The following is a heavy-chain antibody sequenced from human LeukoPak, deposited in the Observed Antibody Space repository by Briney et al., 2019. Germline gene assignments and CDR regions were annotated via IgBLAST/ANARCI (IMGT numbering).Heavy chain of an antibody. V-gene: IGHV4-34*01. D-gene: IGHD6-25*01. J-gene: IGHJ5*02. CDR1: GGSFSGCY. CDR3: ARRIGAYYSSGGFDP. Sequence: SETLSLTCAVYGGSFSGCYWSWIRQPPGKGLEWIGEINHSGSTNYNPSLKSRVTISVDTSKNQFSLKLSSVTAADTAVYYCARRIGAYYSSGGFDPWGQGTLVTVSS. CDR2: INHSGST.